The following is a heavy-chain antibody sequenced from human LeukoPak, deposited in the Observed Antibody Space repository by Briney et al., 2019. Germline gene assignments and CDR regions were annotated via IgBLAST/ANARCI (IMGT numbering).Heavy chain of an antibody. Sequence: GGSLRLSCAASGFTFSSYWMHWVRQAPGKGLVWVSRINSDGSSTSYADSVKGRFTISRDNAKNTLYLQMNSLRAEDTAVYYCAKEWAYDSSGPQDYWGQGTLVTVSS. V-gene: IGHV3-74*01. CDR3: AKEWAYDSSGPQDY. CDR2: INSDGSST. CDR1: GFTFSSYW. D-gene: IGHD3-22*01. J-gene: IGHJ4*02.